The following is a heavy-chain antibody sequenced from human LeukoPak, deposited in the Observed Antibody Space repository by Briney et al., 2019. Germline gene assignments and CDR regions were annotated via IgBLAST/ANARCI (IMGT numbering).Heavy chain of an antibody. V-gene: IGHV4-61*01. Sequence: PSETLSLTCTVSGDPVSRGSYYWSWIRRPPGKELEWIGYVYHTGSTNYNPSLKSRVTISVDTSKNEFSLKMTSVTAADTAVYYCARGFASGWYSRYDPWGQGTLVTVSS. CDR1: GDPVSRGSYY. J-gene: IGHJ5*02. CDR2: VYHTGST. D-gene: IGHD6-19*01. CDR3: ARGFASGWYSRYDP.